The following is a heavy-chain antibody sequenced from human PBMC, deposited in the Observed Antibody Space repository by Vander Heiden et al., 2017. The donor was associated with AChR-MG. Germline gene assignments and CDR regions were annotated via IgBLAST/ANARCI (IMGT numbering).Heavy chain of an antibody. V-gene: IGHV1-18*01. CDR2: ISTYSDYT. Sequence: QAQLVQSGAEVKRPGASVNVSCKASGYTYTNYGITWVRQAPGQGLEWMGWISTYSDYTRFAQEFQGRVTMTTDTSTNTAYMELRSLNSDDTAVYYCARYFNGFDTWGQGTMVTVSS. CDR1: GYTYTNYG. J-gene: IGHJ3*02. CDR3: ARYFNGFDT.